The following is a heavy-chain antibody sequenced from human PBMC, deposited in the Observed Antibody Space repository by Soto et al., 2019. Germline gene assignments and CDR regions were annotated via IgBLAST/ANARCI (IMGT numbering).Heavy chain of an antibody. D-gene: IGHD6-19*01. CDR3: AHTFSSGTFDY. Sequence: SGPTLVNPTQSPTLTCTFSGFSLSTSGVGVGWIRQPPGKALEWLALIYWDDDKRYSPSLKSRLTITKDTSTNQVVLTMTNMDPVDTATYYCAHTFSSGTFDYWGQGTLVTVSS. J-gene: IGHJ4*01. V-gene: IGHV2-5*02. CDR2: IYWDDDK. CDR1: GFSLSTSGVG.